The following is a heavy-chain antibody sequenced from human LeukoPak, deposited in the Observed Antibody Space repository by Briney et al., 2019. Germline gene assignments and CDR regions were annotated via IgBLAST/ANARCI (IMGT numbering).Heavy chain of an antibody. V-gene: IGHV4-39*01. J-gene: IGHJ4*02. CDR1: GGSISSSSYY. Sequence: SETLSLTCTVSGGSISSSSYYWGWISQPPGKGLEWIGSIYYSGSPYYNPSLKSRVTISVDTSKNQFSLKLSSVTAADTAVYYCEYGDYDGIDYWGQGTLVTVSS. D-gene: IGHD4-17*01. CDR2: IYYSGSP. CDR3: EYGDYDGIDY.